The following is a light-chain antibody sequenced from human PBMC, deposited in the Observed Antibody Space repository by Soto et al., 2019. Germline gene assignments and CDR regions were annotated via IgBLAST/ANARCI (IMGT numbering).Light chain of an antibody. CDR1: SSDVGAYNY. CDR3: SSYTSSFTLL. Sequence: QSVLTQPASVSGSPGQSITISCSGTSSDVGAYNYVSWYQQHPGKAPKLMIYDVNNRPSGVSNRFSGSKSGNTASLTISGLQAEDEADYYCSSYTSSFTLLFGGGTQLTVL. J-gene: IGLJ2*01. CDR2: DVN. V-gene: IGLV2-14*01.